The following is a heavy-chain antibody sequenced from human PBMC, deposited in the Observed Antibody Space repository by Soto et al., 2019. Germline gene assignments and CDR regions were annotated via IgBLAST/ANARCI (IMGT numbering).Heavy chain of an antibody. Sequence: QVQLQESGPGLVKPSETLTLTCTVSGGSVNNGNYYWSWIRQPPGKGLEWIGHIYYSGSTNYNPSLKSRVIISIVTSQQQFSLTLRAVTAADTAVCFCARDRGVGLSARWFDPWGQGALVTVSS. V-gene: IGHV4-61*01. CDR2: IYYSGST. CDR3: ARDRGVGLSARWFDP. D-gene: IGHD2-8*01. CDR1: GGSVNNGNYY. J-gene: IGHJ5*02.